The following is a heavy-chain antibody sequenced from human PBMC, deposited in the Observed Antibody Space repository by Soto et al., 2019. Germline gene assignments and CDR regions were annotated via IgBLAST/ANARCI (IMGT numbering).Heavy chain of an antibody. D-gene: IGHD3-10*01. J-gene: IGHJ3*02. V-gene: IGHV4-59*01. CDR1: GGSISSYY. CDR2: IYYSGST. CDR3: ARLLLWFGEPIDAFDI. Sequence: ETLSLTCTVSGGSISSYYWSWIRQPPVKGLEWIGYIYYSGSTNYNPSLKSRVTISVDTSKNQFSLKLSSVTAADTAVYYCARLLLWFGEPIDAFDIWGKGTMVTVSS.